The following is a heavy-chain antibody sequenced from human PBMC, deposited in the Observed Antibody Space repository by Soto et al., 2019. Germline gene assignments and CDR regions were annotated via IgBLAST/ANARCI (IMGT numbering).Heavy chain of an antibody. D-gene: IGHD2-2*02. V-gene: IGHV1-2*02. CDR3: ARSLTEGYCTITGCYTRPLYGMDV. Sequence: QEQLVQSGAEVKKPGASVKVSCKASGYTFSGYYIHWLRQAPGQGLEWMGWINPSSGGTNYAQKFQGRVTVTRDTSTSTAYMELSRLTSDDTAVYYCARSLTEGYCTITGCYTRPLYGMDVWGQGTTVTVSS. CDR1: GYTFSGYY. J-gene: IGHJ6*02. CDR2: INPSSGGT.